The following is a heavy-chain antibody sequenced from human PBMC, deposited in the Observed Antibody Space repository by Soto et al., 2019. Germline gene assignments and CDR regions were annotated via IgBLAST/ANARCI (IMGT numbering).Heavy chain of an antibody. D-gene: IGHD3-9*01. Sequence: ASVQVFCKASGYTFTSCYMHWVRQAPGQGLELMGIINPSGGSTSYAQKFQGRVTMTRDTSTSTVYMELSSLRSEDTAVYYCARGRQRVLRYFDWSDPYYYYYGMDVWGQGTTVTVSS. V-gene: IGHV1-46*01. CDR2: INPSGGST. CDR1: GYTFTSCY. J-gene: IGHJ6*02. CDR3: ARGRQRVLRYFDWSDPYYYYYGMDV.